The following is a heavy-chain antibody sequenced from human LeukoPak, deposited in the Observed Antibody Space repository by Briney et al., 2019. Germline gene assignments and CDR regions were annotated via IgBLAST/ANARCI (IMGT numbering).Heavy chain of an antibody. CDR2: IWYDGSNK. D-gene: IGHD3-10*01. J-gene: IGHJ4*02. CDR3: ARVGSELALDY. V-gene: IGHV3-33*01. Sequence: GRSLRPSCAASGFTFSSYGMHWVRQAPGKGLEWVAVIWYDGSNKYYADSVKGRFTISRDNSKNTLYLQMNSLRAEDTAVYYCARVGSELALDYWGQGTLVTVSS. CDR1: GFTFSSYG.